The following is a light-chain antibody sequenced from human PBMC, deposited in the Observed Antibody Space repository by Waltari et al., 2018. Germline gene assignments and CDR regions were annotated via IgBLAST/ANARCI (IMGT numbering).Light chain of an antibody. CDR1: QSLVYSDGNTY. V-gene: IGKV2-30*01. J-gene: IGKJ2*01. CDR2: KVS. CDR3: MQGTHWPLYT. Sequence: DVVMTQSPLSLPVTLGQPASISCRSSQSLVYSDGNTYLSWFQQRPGQSPRRLIYKVSTRDSGVPDRFSGSGSGTDFTLRITRVEAEDVGFYYCMQGTHWPLYTFGQGTKLEIK.